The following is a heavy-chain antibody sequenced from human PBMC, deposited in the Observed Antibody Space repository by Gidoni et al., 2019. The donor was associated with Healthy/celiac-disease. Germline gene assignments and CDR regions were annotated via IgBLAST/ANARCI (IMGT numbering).Heavy chain of an antibody. CDR1: GLPSGALG. CDR3: AKGGESSSYGWTTDYWYFDL. V-gene: IGHV3-30*18. D-gene: IGHD6-6*01. CDR2: ISYDGSNK. Sequence: QVQLVESGGGVVQPGRSLRLSCAASGLPSGALGWHWVRQAPGKGLEWVAVISYDGSNKYYADSVKGRFTISRDNSKNTLYLQMNSLRAEDTAVYYCAKGGESSSYGWTTDYWYFDLWGRGTLVTVSS. J-gene: IGHJ2*01.